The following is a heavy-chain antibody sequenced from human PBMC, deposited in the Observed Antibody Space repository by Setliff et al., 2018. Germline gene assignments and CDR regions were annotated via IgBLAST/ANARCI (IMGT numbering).Heavy chain of an antibody. CDR1: GGTFSDYH. D-gene: IGHD3-10*01. J-gene: IGHJ4*02. Sequence: SETLSLTCAAYGGTFSDYHWTWIRQSPEKGLEWIGEINHRGSTNYNPSLKSRVTISVDKSKNQFPLKLSSVTAADTAVYYCAGSMVRGVTYDYWGQGTLVTVSS. CDR3: AGSMVRGVTYDY. V-gene: IGHV4-34*08. CDR2: INHRGST.